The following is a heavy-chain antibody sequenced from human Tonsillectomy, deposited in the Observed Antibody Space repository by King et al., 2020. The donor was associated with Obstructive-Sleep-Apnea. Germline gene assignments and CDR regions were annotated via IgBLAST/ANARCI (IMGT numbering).Heavy chain of an antibody. V-gene: IGHV3-23*04. Sequence: VQLVESGGGLVQPGGSLRLSCAASGFTFSSSAMSWVRQAPGKGLEWVSAINGSGDNSKYADSVEGRFTISRDNSKNTLYLQMNSLRAEDTAVYYCAKGFTTAYWGQGTLVTVSS. CDR1: GFTFSSSA. J-gene: IGHJ4*02. D-gene: IGHD2/OR15-2a*01. CDR2: INGSGDNS. CDR3: AKGFTTAY.